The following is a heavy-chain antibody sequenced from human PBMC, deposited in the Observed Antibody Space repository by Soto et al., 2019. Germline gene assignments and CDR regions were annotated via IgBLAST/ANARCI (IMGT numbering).Heavy chain of an antibody. J-gene: IGHJ4*02. D-gene: IGHD6-13*01. CDR2: ISGSGGST. V-gene: IGHV3-23*01. CDR3: AYSSTPFDY. Sequence: EVQLLESGGGLVQPGGSLILSCAASGFTFSSYAMSWVRQAPGKGLEWVSAISGSGGSTYYADSVKGRFTISRDNSKNTLYLQMYGVRAEDTAVYYCAYSSTPFDYWGQGTLVTVSS. CDR1: GFTFSSYA.